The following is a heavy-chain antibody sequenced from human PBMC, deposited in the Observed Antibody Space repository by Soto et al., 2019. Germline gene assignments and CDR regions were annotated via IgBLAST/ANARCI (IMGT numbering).Heavy chain of an antibody. Sequence: QVQLVQSGAEVKKPGSSVKVSCKASGGTFSSYTISWVRQAPGQGLEWMGRIIPILGIANYAQKFQGRVTITAEKSTSTAYMELSSLRSEDTAVYYCARLVAAGYDAFDIWGQGTMVTVSS. CDR2: IIPILGIA. D-gene: IGHD6-13*01. J-gene: IGHJ3*02. CDR3: ARLVAAGYDAFDI. V-gene: IGHV1-69*02. CDR1: GGTFSSYT.